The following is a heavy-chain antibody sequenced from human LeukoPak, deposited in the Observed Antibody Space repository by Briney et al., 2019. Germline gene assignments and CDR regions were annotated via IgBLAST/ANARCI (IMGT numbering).Heavy chain of an antibody. Sequence: PGGSLRLSCVASGFNLDYYGMIWVRQAPGKGLKWVAAINWNGGLIDYADSVKGRFTISRDNAKNSLYLQMDSLRAEDTALYYCARSNPLAARYYIDVWGKGTTATLSS. CDR3: ARSNPLAARYYIDV. J-gene: IGHJ6*03. CDR2: INWNGGLI. D-gene: IGHD6-6*01. CDR1: GFNLDYYG. V-gene: IGHV3-20*04.